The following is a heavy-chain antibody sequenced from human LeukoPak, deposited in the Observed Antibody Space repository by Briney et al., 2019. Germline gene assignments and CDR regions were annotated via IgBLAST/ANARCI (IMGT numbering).Heavy chain of an antibody. CDR3: ASFRDTDN. Sequence: PGGSLRLSCKVSGLTFSNVWMHWVRQAPGQGLGWVSRINTAGSTVYADPVNGRFTISRDNAKNMAYSQVNSLRAEDTAVYYCASFRDTDNWGRGTMVTVSS. CDR1: GLTFSNVW. D-gene: IGHD2-21*01. V-gene: IGHV3-74*01. CDR2: INTAGST. J-gene: IGHJ3*01.